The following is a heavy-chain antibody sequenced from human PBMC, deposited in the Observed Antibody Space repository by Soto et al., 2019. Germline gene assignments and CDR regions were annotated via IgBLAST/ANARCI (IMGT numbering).Heavy chain of an antibody. CDR1: GFSFSRYS. V-gene: IGHV3-64D*08. D-gene: IGHD3-3*02. Sequence: GGSLRLSCSGSGFSFSRYSLMWFRQAPGKGLEYVSTINSIGDNTWYAGSVKGRFTTSRDNSMNTVYLQMSSLRSEDTSVYYCVTFXHFWSGSTEVLGPAPWGQGTLVTVSS. CDR3: VTFXHFWSGSTEVLGPAP. J-gene: IGHJ5*02. CDR2: INSIGDNT.